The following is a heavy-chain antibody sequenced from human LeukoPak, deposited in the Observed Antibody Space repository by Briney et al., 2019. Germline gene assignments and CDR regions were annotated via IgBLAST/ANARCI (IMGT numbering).Heavy chain of an antibody. J-gene: IGHJ4*02. CDR3: ARHSRRQMAAAADY. Sequence: GESLKISCKGSGYSFTSYRIGWVRQMPGKGLEWMGIIYPDDSDTRYSPSFQGQVTISADKSISTAYLQWSSLRASDTAMYYCARHSRRQMAAAADYWGQGTLVTVSS. V-gene: IGHV5-51*01. CDR2: IYPDDSDT. CDR1: GYSFTSYR. D-gene: IGHD5-24*01.